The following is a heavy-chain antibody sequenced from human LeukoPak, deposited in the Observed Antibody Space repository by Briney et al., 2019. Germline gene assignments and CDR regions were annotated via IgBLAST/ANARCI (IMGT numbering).Heavy chain of an antibody. J-gene: IGHJ6*02. D-gene: IGHD6-13*01. Sequence: GGSLRLSCAASGFTFSSYAMSWVRQAPGKGLEWVSVIYSGGSTYYADSVKGRFTISRDNSKNTLYLQMNSLRAEDTAVYYCAMEGAIAAAYYYYYGMDVWGQGTTVTVSS. CDR1: GFTFSSYA. V-gene: IGHV3-66*01. CDR2: IYSGGST. CDR3: AMEGAIAAAYYYYYGMDV.